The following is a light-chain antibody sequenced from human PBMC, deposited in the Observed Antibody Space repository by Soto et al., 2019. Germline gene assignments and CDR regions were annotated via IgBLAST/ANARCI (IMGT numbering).Light chain of an antibody. Sequence: DIQMTQSPSTLSASVGDRVTITCRASQSVSSWLAWYQQRPGNAPNLLIYKASSLESGVPSRFSGSGSVTEFTLTVSSLQPDDFATYYCQQYDSYPLTFGGGTKVEIK. J-gene: IGKJ4*01. CDR2: KAS. CDR3: QQYDSYPLT. CDR1: QSVSSW. V-gene: IGKV1-5*03.